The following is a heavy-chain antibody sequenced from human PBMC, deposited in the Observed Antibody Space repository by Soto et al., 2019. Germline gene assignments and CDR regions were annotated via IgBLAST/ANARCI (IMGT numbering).Heavy chain of an antibody. D-gene: IGHD3-3*01. V-gene: IGHV1-24*01. CDR2: FDPEDGET. CDR3: TTLRSGRFWEWLPEGSLGY. CDR1: GYTLTVLS. Sequence: GASVKVSCKVSGYTLTVLSMQWVRQAPGKGLEWMGGFDPEDGETIYAQKFQGRVTMTEDTATDTAYMELSSLICEDTAGYHCTTLRSGRFWEWLPEGSLGYWGKGTLVPV. J-gene: IGHJ4*02.